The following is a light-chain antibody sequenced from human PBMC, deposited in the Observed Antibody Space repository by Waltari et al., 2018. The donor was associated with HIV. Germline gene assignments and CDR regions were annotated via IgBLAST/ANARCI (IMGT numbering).Light chain of an antibody. Sequence: EILMTHPPATLSVSPGEGLTLSCRASQRITTKLAWYQQTPGQAPSLLIYGASTRAPGIQDRFSGSGSGTEFTLTISSLQSEDFAIYYCQQYNNWPPWTFGQGNMVEI. CDR1: QRITTK. CDR2: GAS. J-gene: IGKJ1*01. CDR3: QQYNNWPPWT. V-gene: IGKV3-15*01.